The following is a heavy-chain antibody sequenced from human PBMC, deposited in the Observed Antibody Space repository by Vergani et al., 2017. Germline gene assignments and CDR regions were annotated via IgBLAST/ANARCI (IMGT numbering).Heavy chain of an antibody. V-gene: IGHV3-33*06. J-gene: IGHJ4*02. CDR3: AKEGGGYCSGGTCYPEY. CDR1: GFTFSSYG. D-gene: IGHD2-15*01. CDR2: IWYDGSNK. Sequence: VQLVESGGGLVKPGGSLRLSCAASGFTFSSYGMHWVRQAPGKGLEWVAVIWYDGSNKYYADSVKGRFTISRDNSKNTLYLQMNSLRAEDTAVYYCAKEGGGYCSGGTCYPEYWGQGTLVIVSS.